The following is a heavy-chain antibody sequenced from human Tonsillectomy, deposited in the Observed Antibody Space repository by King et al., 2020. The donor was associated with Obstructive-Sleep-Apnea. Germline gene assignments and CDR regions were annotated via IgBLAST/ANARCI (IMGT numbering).Heavy chain of an antibody. J-gene: IGHJ4*02. D-gene: IGHD3-22*01. V-gene: IGHV4-39*07. CDR1: GGSISSSSYY. Sequence: QLQESGPGLVKPSETLSLTCTVSGGSISSSSYYWGWIRQPPGKGLEWIGSIYYSGSTYYNPSLKSRVTISVDPSKNQFSLKLSSVTAADTAVYYCARRYYYDSSLYWGQGTLVTVSS. CDR3: ARRYYYDSSLY. CDR2: IYYSGST.